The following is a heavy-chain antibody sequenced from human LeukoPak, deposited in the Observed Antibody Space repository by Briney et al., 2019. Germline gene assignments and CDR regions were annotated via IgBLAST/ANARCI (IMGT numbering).Heavy chain of an antibody. D-gene: IGHD2-21*02. Sequence: GGSLRLSCAASGFSVSSNYMSWVRQAPGKGLEWVSVIYSGGSTYYADSVKGRFTISRDNSKDTLYLQMNSLRVEDTAMYYCARGGGAYCGGDCWRAFDIWGQETVVTVSS. V-gene: IGHV3-53*01. CDR2: IYSGGST. CDR1: GFSVSSNY. J-gene: IGHJ3*02. CDR3: ARGGGAYCGGDCWRAFDI.